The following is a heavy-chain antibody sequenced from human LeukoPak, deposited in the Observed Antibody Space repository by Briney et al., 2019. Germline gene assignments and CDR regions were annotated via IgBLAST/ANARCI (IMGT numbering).Heavy chain of an antibody. CDR3: TRMTTGHDY. V-gene: IGHV4-34*01. CDR2: INHSGYT. J-gene: IGHJ4*02. CDR1: GVSFDDYY. Sequence: PSETLSLTCAVSGVSFDDYYWAWVRQTPGKGLEWIGEINHSGYTNDSPSLKSRVTLSIDTSRKQFSLNLRSVTVADAGIYYCTRMTTGHDYWGQGTLVTVSS. D-gene: IGHD4-17*01.